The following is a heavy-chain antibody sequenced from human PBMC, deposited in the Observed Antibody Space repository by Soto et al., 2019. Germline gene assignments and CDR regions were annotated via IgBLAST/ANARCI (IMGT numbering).Heavy chain of an antibody. Sequence: EVQLVETGGGLIQPGGSLRLSCAASGFTVSSNSMSWVRQAPGRGLDWVSTIFSGGTTHYADFVKGRFNIYRDSSKNTLYLQMNSLRAEDTAIYYCARETVPPSYHYYDCWGQGTLVTVSS. J-gene: IGHJ4*02. V-gene: IGHV3-53*02. CDR3: ARETVPPSYHYYDC. CDR1: GFTVSSNS. CDR2: IFSGGTT. D-gene: IGHD2-2*01.